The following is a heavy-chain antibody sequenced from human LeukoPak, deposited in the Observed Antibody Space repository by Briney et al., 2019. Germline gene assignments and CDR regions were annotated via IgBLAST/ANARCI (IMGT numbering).Heavy chain of an antibody. V-gene: IGHV4-39*01. D-gene: IGHD6-19*01. Sequence: PSETLSLTCTVSGGSISSSSYYWGWIRQPPGKGLEWIGSIYYSGSTYYNPSLKSRVTISVDTSKNQFSLKLSSVTAADTAVYYCARPEGSGWYNWFDPWGQGTLVTVPS. CDR3: ARPEGSGWYNWFDP. CDR2: IYYSGST. CDR1: GGSISSSSYY. J-gene: IGHJ5*02.